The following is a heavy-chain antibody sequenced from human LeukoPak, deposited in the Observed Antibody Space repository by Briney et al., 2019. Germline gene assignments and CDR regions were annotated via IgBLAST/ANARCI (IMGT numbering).Heavy chain of an antibody. CDR2: FDPEGGET. CDR3: ATIYYGSGSLQFDY. D-gene: IGHD3-10*01. J-gene: IGHJ4*02. V-gene: IGHV1-24*01. CDR1: GYTLTELS. Sequence: ASVKVSCKVSGYTLTELSMHWVRQAPGKGLEWMGGFDPEGGETIYAQKFQGRVTMTEDTSTDTAYMELSSLRSEDTAVYYCATIYYGSGSLQFDYWGQGTLVTVSS.